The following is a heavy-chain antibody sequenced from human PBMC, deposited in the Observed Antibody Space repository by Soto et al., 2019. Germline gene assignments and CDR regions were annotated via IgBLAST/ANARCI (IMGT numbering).Heavy chain of an antibody. CDR2: IYHSGST. V-gene: IGHV4-30-2*01. J-gene: IGHJ3*02. CDR1: GGSINSAGYS. D-gene: IGHD3-22*01. Sequence: TSETLSLTCAVSGGSINSAGYSWSWIRQPPGKGLEWIGYIYHSGSTYYNPSLKSRVTISLDRSNNHFSLKLSSVTAADTAVYYCARVPIYYDSSGYYQYGTFDIWGQGTTVPVSS. CDR3: ARVPIYYDSSGYYQYGTFDI.